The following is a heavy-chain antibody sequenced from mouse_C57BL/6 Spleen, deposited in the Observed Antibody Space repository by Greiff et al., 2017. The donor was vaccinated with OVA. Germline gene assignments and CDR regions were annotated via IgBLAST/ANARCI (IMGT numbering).Heavy chain of an antibody. CDR3: ASYSGPFDV. Sequence: EVMLVESGGGLVQPGGSLSLSCAASGFTFTDYYMSWVRQPPGKALEWLGFIRHKANGYTTEYSASVKGRFTISRDNCQSILYLRMNALGAEDSATYSCASYSGPFDVWGTGTTVTVSS. CDR2: IRHKANGYTT. J-gene: IGHJ1*03. V-gene: IGHV7-3*01. CDR1: GFTFTDYY. D-gene: IGHD1-3*01.